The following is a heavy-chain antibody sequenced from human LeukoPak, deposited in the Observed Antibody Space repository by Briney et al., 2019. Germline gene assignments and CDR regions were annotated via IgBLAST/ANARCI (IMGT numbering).Heavy chain of an antibody. J-gene: IGHJ6*02. D-gene: IGHD6-13*01. CDR1: GGTFSSYA. CDR2: IIPILGIA. Sequence: SVKVSCKASGGTFSSYAISWVRQAPGQGLEWMGRIIPILGIANCAQKFQGRVTITAYKSTSTAYMELSSLRSEDTAVYYCAREGGSSSWGPLYPPQPYYYYYGMDVWGQGTTVSVSS. CDR3: AREGGSSSWGPLYPPQPYYYYYGMDV. V-gene: IGHV1-69*04.